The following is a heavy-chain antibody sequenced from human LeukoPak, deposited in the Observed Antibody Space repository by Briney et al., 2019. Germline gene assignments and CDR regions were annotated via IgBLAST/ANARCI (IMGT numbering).Heavy chain of an antibody. CDR2: ISGYNSNT. Sequence: ASVKVSCKASGYTFTAYGITWVRQAPGQGLEWMGWISGYNSNTNYAQKLQGRVTMTTDTSTTTAYTELRSLRSDDTAVYYCARAPRGWELTSFDYWGQGTLVTVSS. V-gene: IGHV1-18*01. J-gene: IGHJ4*02. CDR3: ARAPRGWELTSFDY. D-gene: IGHD1-7*01. CDR1: GYTFTAYG.